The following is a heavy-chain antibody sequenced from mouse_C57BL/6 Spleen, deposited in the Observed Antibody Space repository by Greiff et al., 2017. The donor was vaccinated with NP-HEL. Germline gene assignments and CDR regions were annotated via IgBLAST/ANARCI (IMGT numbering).Heavy chain of an antibody. J-gene: IGHJ2*01. Sequence: EVQGVESGGGLVQPGGSLSLSCAASGFTFTDYYMSWVRQPPGKALEWLGFIRNKATGYTTEYSASVKGRFTISRDNSQSILYLQMNALRAEDSATYYCARWGTTVVAPDYWGQGTTLTVSS. D-gene: IGHD1-1*01. CDR2: IRNKATGYTT. V-gene: IGHV7-3*01. CDR1: GFTFTDYY. CDR3: ARWGTTVVAPDY.